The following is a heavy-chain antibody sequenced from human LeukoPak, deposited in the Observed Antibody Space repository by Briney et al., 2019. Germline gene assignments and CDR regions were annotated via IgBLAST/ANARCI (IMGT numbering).Heavy chain of an antibody. CDR3: ARGHYGLDV. Sequence: PGGSLRLSCAASGFTFSDYYMSWIRQAPGKGLEWVSYISTSTYTNYADSVKVRFTISKDNAKNSLYLHMNSLRAEDTAVYYCARGHYGLDVWGQGTTVTVSS. CDR1: GFTFSDYY. J-gene: IGHJ6*02. CDR2: ISTSTYT. V-gene: IGHV3-11*05.